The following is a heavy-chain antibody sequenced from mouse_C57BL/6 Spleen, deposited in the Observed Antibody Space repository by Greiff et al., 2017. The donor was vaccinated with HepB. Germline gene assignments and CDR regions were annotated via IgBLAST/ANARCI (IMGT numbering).Heavy chain of an antibody. D-gene: IGHD2-3*01. J-gene: IGHJ3*01. CDR2: INYDGSST. V-gene: IGHV5-16*01. CDR1: GFTFSDYY. CDR3: ARDESYDGYSAWFAY. Sequence: EVKLMESEGGLVQPGSSMKLSCTASGFTFSDYYMAWVRQVPEKGLEWVANINYDGSSTYYLDSLKSRFIISRDNAKNILYLQMSSLKSEDTATYYCARDESYDGYSAWFAYWGQGTLVTVSA.